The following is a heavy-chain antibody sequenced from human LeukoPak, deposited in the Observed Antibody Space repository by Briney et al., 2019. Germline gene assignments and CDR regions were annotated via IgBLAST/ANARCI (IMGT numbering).Heavy chain of an antibody. CDR1: GYTFTGYY. V-gene: IGHV1-2*02. CDR3: ASGAGHYGSGSYWANAFDI. D-gene: IGHD3-10*01. Sequence: ASVKVSCKASGYTFTGYYMHWVRQAPGQGLEWMGWINPNSGGTNYAQKFQGRVTMTRDMSISTAYMELSRLRSDDTAVYYCASGAGHYGSGSYWANAFDIWGQGTMVTVSS. J-gene: IGHJ3*02. CDR2: INPNSGGT.